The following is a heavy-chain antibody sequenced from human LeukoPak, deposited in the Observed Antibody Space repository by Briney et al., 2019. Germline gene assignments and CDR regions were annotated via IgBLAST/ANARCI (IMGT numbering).Heavy chain of an antibody. D-gene: IGHD2-15*01. CDR2: IYMSGNT. CDR1: GGSISSDIYY. Sequence: SQTLSLTCTVSGGSISSDIYYWSWIRQPAGKGLEWIGRIYMSGNTNYNLSLKSRLTISVDTSKNQFSLKLSSVTAADTAVYYCAGTRRYCSGGSCYNWFDPWGQGTLVTVSS. CDR3: AGTRRYCSGGSCYNWFDP. J-gene: IGHJ5*02. V-gene: IGHV4-61*02.